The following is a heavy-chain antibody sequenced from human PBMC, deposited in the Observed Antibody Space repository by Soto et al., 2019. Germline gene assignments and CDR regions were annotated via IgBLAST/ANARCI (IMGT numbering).Heavy chain of an antibody. CDR3: ASSGGPEGDWFDP. D-gene: IGHD3-16*01. J-gene: IGHJ5*02. Sequence: SETLSLTCSVSGGPIRRGGYYWSWVRQKPGEGLEWIGFVYYSGITDYNPSLKSRLMISADTSKNQFFLNLYSVTAADTAVYYCASSGGPEGDWFDPWGQGISVTVSS. CDR1: GGPIRRGGYY. V-gene: IGHV4-31*02. CDR2: VYYSGIT.